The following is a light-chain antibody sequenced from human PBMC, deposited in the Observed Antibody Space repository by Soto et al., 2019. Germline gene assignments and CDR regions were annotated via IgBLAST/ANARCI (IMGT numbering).Light chain of an antibody. V-gene: IGKV1-6*01. CDR2: AAS. J-gene: IGKJ1*01. CDR1: QGIRDE. CDR3: LQDYYYPRT. Sequence: AIQMTQSPSSLSASVGDRVTITCRASQGIRDELGWYQQKAGKAPNLLISAASRLQSGVPSRFSGRGSGTDFTLTISSLQPEDFATYYCLQDYYYPRTFGQGTKVELK.